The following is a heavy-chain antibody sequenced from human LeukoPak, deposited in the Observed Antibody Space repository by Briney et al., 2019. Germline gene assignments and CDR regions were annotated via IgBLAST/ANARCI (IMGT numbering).Heavy chain of an antibody. V-gene: IGHV4-34*01. Sequence: PSETLSLTCAVYGGSFSGYYWSWIRQPPGKGLEWIGEINHSGSTNYNPSLKSRVTISVDTSKNQFPLKLSSVTAADTAVYYCARGIAVAHWGQGTLVTVSS. CDR3: ARGIAVAH. D-gene: IGHD6-19*01. CDR1: GGSFSGYY. J-gene: IGHJ4*02. CDR2: INHSGST.